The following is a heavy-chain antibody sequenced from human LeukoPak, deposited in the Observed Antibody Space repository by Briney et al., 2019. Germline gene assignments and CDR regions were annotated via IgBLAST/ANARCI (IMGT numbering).Heavy chain of an antibody. J-gene: IGHJ6*02. CDR3: ARGFPYDDTTEGYYYLMDV. CDR1: GFTSSSYA. D-gene: IGHD4-17*01. V-gene: IGHV3-23*01. CDR2: ISGSGGST. Sequence: GGSLRLSCAASGFTSSSYAMSWVRQAPGKGLEWVSAISGSGGSTYYADSVKGRFTISRDNSKNMFYVQINSLRPEDTAVYFCARGFPYDDTTEGYYYLMDVWGQGTTVTVSS.